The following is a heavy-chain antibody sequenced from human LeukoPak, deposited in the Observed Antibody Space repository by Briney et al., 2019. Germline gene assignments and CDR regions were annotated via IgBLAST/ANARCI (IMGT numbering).Heavy chain of an antibody. CDR3: AKVESSGWYIDYYYGMDV. CDR1: GFTFSSYA. D-gene: IGHD6-19*01. CDR2: ISGSGGST. V-gene: IGHV3-23*01. Sequence: GGSLRLSCAASGFTFSSYAMSWVRQAPGKGLAWVSTISGSGGSTYYADSVKGRFTISRDNSKNTLYLQMNSLRAEDTAVYYCAKVESSGWYIDYYYGMDVWGQGTTVTVSS. J-gene: IGHJ6*02.